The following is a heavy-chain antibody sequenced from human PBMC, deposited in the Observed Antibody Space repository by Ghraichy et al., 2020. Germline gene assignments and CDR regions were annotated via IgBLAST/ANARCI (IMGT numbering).Heavy chain of an antibody. Sequence: GGSLRLSCAASGFTFSTYNLVWVRQAPGKGLEWISYISSSSGAIYYADSVKGRFTISRDNAKNSLYLQMNSLRDEDTAVYYCARGSGGLDVWGQGTTVTVSS. CDR2: ISSSSGAI. J-gene: IGHJ6*02. CDR3: ARGSGGLDV. CDR1: GFTFSTYN. V-gene: IGHV3-48*02.